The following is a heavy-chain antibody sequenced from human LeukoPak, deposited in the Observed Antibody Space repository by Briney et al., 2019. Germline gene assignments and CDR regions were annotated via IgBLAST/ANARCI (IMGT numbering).Heavy chain of an antibody. CDR2: IIPIFGTA. V-gene: IGHV1-69*13. Sequence: ASVKVSCMASGGTFSSYAISWVRQAPGQGLEWMGGIIPIFGTANYAQKFQGRVTITADESTSTAYMELSSLRSEDTAVYYCVKDYQVGSSPAFGDSWGQGTLVTVSS. CDR3: VKDYQVGSSPAFGDS. D-gene: IGHD1-26*01. CDR1: GGTFSSYA. J-gene: IGHJ4*02.